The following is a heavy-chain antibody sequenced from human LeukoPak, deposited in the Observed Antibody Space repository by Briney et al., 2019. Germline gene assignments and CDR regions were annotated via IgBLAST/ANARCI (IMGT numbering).Heavy chain of an antibody. D-gene: IGHD3-10*01. J-gene: IGHJ4*02. Sequence: ASVKVSCKASGYTFAGYYMHWVRQAPGQGLEWMGWINPNSGGTNYAQKFQGWVTMTRDTSISTAYMELSRLRSDDTAVYYCAREDYYGSDLGGFDYWGQGTLVTVSS. CDR1: GYTFAGYY. V-gene: IGHV1-2*04. CDR3: AREDYYGSDLGGFDY. CDR2: INPNSGGT.